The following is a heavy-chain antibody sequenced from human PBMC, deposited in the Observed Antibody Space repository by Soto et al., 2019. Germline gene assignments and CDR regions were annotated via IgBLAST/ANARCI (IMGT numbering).Heavy chain of an antibody. J-gene: IGHJ3*02. D-gene: IGHD6-13*01. CDR3: ARRLTGYSSSWYAFDI. V-gene: IGHV4-39*01. Sequence: SETLSLTCTVSGGSISSSSYYWGWIRQPPGKGLEWIGCIYYSGSTYYNPSLKSRVTISVDTSKNQFSLNLSFLTAADTAVYYCARRLTGYSSSWYAFDIWGQGTMVTVSS. CDR1: GGSISSSSYY. CDR2: IYYSGST.